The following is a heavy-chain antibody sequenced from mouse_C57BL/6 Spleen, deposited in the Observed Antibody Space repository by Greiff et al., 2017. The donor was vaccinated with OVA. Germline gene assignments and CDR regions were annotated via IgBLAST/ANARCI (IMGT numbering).Heavy chain of an antibody. Sequence: VQLKQSGPVLVKPGASVKMSCKASGYTFTDYYMNWVKQSHGKSLEWIGVINPYNGGTSYNQKFKGKATLTVDKSSSTAYMELNSLTSEDSAVYYCASYYGSSYGAMDYWGQGTSVTVSS. CDR2: INPYNGGT. J-gene: IGHJ4*01. CDR3: ASYYGSSYGAMDY. D-gene: IGHD1-1*01. V-gene: IGHV1-19*01. CDR1: GYTFTDYY.